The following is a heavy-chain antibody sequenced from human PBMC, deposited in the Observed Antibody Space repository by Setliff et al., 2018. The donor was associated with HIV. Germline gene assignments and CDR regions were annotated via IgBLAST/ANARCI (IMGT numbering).Heavy chain of an antibody. D-gene: IGHD4-17*01. CDR2: ISAYNGNT. J-gene: IGHJ4*02. CDR1: GYTFTSYG. V-gene: IGHV1-18*01. CDR3: ARPNYGDYDDSFDY. Sequence: ASVNVSCKASGYTFTSYGISWVRQAPGQGLEWMGWISAYNGNTNYAQKLQGRVTMTTDTSTSTAYMELRSLRSDDTAVYYCARPNYGDYDDSFDYWGQGTLVTVSS.